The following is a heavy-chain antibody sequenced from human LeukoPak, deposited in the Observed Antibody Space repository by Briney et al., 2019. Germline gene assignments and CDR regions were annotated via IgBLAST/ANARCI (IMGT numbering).Heavy chain of an antibody. CDR1: GGSISSGGYY. V-gene: IGHV4-31*03. CDR3: ARDIRGDGSGEIDY. D-gene: IGHD3-10*01. Sequence: SETLSLTCTVSGGSISSGGYYWSWIRQHPGKGLEWIGYIYYSGSTYYNPSLKSRVTISVDTSKNQFSLKLSSVTAADTAVYYCARDIRGDGSGEIDYWGQGTLVTVSS. CDR2: IYYSGST. J-gene: IGHJ4*02.